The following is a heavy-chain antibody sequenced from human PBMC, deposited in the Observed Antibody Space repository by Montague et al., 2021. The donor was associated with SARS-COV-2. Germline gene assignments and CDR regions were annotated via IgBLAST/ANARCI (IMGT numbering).Heavy chain of an antibody. J-gene: IGHJ4*02. D-gene: IGHD1-1*01. CDR2: IYHYGHT. V-gene: IGHV4-34*01. Sequence: SETLSLTCAVDSGPLSAYYWSWVRQPPGKGLEWIGEIYHYGHTSYNPSLMSRVTLSLGTSSNQFSLKLTSVTAADTAVYYCARGLDVNKGGDYWGQGILVIVSS. CDR1: SGPLSAYY. CDR3: ARGLDVNKGGDY.